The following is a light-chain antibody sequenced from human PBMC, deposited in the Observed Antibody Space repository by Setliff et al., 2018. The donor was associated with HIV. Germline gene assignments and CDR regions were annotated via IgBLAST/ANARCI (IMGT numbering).Light chain of an antibody. J-gene: IGKJ1*01. CDR3: QQYYSTRS. CDR1: QSVLYNSKNKNY. CDR2: WAS. V-gene: IGKV4-1*01. Sequence: DIVLTQSPDSLAVSLGERATINCKSSQSVLYNSKNKNYLAWSQHKPGQPPKLLIYWASTRESGVPDRFSGSGSGTDFTLTITSLQAEDVAVYYCQQYYSTRSFGQGTKVHIK.